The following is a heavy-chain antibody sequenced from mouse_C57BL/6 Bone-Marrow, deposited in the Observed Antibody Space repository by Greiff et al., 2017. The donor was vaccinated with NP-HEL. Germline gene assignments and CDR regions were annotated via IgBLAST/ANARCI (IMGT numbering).Heavy chain of an antibody. CDR3: ARDRTTEYYFDY. D-gene: IGHD1-1*01. CDR1: GFTFSSYA. CDR2: ISDGGSYT. Sequence: EVKLVESGGGLVKPGGSLKLSCAASGFTFSSYAMSWVRQTPEKRLEWVATISDGGSYTYYPDNVKGRFTISRDNAKNNLYLQMSHLKSEDTAMYYCARDRTTEYYFDYWGQGTTLTVSS. J-gene: IGHJ2*01. V-gene: IGHV5-4*01.